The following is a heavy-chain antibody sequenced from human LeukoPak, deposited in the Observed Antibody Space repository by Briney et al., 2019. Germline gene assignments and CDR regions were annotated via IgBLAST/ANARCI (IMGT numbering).Heavy chain of an antibody. CDR1: GCTFSSYA. CDR3: ARGFPAYCSGGSCPIDY. CDR2: ISGSGGST. V-gene: IGHV3-23*01. J-gene: IGHJ4*02. D-gene: IGHD2-15*01. Sequence: PGGSLRLSCAASGCTFSSYAMSWVRQAPGKGLEWVSAISGSGGSTYYADSVKGRFTISRDNAKNSLYLQMNSLRAEDTAVYYCARGFPAYCSGGSCPIDYWGQGTLVTVSS.